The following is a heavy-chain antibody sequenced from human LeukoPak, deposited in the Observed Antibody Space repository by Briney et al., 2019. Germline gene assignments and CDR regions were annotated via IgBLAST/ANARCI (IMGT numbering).Heavy chain of an antibody. J-gene: IGHJ4*02. CDR1: GFTFSTYS. V-gene: IGHV3-21*01. Sequence: PGGSLRLSCAASGFTFSTYSMNWVRQAPGKGLEWVSFISSRGSYISYADSVKGRFTISRDNAKNSLYLQMNSLRAEDTAVYYCARDAHSGDYWGQGTLVTVSS. CDR2: ISSRGSYI. CDR3: ARDAHSGDY. D-gene: IGHD6-25*01.